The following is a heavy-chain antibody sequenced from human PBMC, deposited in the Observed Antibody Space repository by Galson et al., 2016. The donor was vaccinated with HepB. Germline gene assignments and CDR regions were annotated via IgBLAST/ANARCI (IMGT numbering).Heavy chain of an antibody. CDR2: ISRSGDAT. D-gene: IGHD1-26*01. J-gene: IGHJ5*02. Sequence: SLRLSCAASGFTFSNYAMSWVRQAPRKGLEWVSAISRSGDATYYADSVKGRFTIFRDNSKDTLYLQMNSLRAEDTAVYYCAKEVGAVHPSNWFDPWGQGTLVTVSS. CDR1: GFTFSNYA. CDR3: AKEVGAVHPSNWFDP. V-gene: IGHV3-23*01.